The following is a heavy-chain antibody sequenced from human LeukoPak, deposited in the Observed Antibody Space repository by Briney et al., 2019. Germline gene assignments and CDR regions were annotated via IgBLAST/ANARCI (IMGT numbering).Heavy chain of an antibody. D-gene: IGHD3-22*01. CDR2: ISYDAGDK. V-gene: IGHV3-30*18. Sequence: QPGRSLRLSCAASGFTFSSYGMHWVRQAPGKGLEWVAVISYDAGDKYHADSVKGRFTISRDNSKNTLYLQMNSLRAEDTAVYYCANYDSSGSWGQGTLVTVSS. CDR1: GFTFSSYG. J-gene: IGHJ4*02. CDR3: ANYDSSGS.